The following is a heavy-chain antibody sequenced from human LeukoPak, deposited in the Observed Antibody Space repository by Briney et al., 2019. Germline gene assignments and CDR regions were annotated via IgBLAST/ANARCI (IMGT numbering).Heavy chain of an antibody. Sequence: SETLSHTCTVSGGSISSYYWSWIRQPPGKGLEWIGYIYYSGSTNYNPSLKSRVTISVDTSKNQFSLKLSSVTAADTAVYYCARAVRGITMVRGVIYYYYYMDVWGKGTTVTVSS. CDR2: IYYSGST. J-gene: IGHJ6*03. CDR1: GGSISSYY. CDR3: ARAVRGITMVRGVIYYYYYMDV. D-gene: IGHD3-10*01. V-gene: IGHV4-59*01.